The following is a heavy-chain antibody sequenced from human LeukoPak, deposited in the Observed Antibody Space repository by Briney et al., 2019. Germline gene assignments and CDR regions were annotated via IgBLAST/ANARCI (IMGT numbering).Heavy chain of an antibody. CDR1: GYTFTNYD. CDR2: ISTYDSNT. CDR3: ARGGGEPGDY. V-gene: IGHV1-18*01. D-gene: IGHD1-26*01. Sequence: GASVKVSCQASGYTFTNYDITWVRQAPGKGLEWMGWISTYDSNTNYAQKLQDKSTMTTDTSTSTAYMELRNLRSDDTAVYYCARGGGEPGDYWGQGTLVTVSP. J-gene: IGHJ4*02.